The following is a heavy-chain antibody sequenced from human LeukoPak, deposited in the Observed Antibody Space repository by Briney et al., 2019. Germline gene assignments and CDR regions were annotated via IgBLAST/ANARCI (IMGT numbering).Heavy chain of an antibody. CDR2: IHYSGAT. D-gene: IGHD2-2*01. Sequence: SETLSLTCTVASASISSDYWSWVRQHPGKGLEWLGYIHYSGATNYSPSLNSRVTISIDTSKNQFSLNLRSVTAADTAVYYCATLRGSSSAVFDYWGQGTLVTVSS. J-gene: IGHJ4*02. CDR1: SASISSDY. CDR3: ATLRGSSSAVFDY. V-gene: IGHV4-59*08.